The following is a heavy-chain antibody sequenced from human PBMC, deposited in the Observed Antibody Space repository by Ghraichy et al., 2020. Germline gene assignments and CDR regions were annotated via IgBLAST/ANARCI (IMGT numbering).Heavy chain of an antibody. CDR2: IYHSGST. CDR1: GYSISSGYY. V-gene: IGHV4-38-2*02. J-gene: IGHJ6*03. CDR3: ARLEQELRGYYYMDV. D-gene: IGHD3-10*01. Sequence: SETLSLTCTVSGYSISSGYYWGWIRQPPGKGLEWIGSIYHSGSTYYNPSLKSRVTISVDTSKNQFSLKLSSVTAADTAVYYCARLEQELRGYYYMDVWGKGTTVTVSS.